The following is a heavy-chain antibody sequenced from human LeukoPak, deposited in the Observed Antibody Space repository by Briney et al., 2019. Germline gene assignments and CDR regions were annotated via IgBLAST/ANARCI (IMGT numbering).Heavy chain of an antibody. Sequence: SETLSLTCAVYGGSFSGYYWGWIRQPPGKGLEWIGEINHSGSTNYNPSLKSRVTISVDTSKNQFSLKLSSVTAADTAVYYCARCPLRYFDWFGRWYFDYWGQGTLVTVSS. CDR2: INHSGST. D-gene: IGHD3-9*01. CDR3: ARCPLRYFDWFGRWYFDY. J-gene: IGHJ4*02. CDR1: GGSFSGYY. V-gene: IGHV4-34*01.